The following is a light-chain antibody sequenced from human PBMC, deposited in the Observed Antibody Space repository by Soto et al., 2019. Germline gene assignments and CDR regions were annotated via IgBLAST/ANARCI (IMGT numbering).Light chain of an antibody. J-gene: IGKJ4*01. V-gene: IGKV3-11*01. Sequence: EIVLTQSPATLSLSPGERATLSCRASQSVISYLAWYQQKPGQAPRLLIYDTSTRATGIPARFSGSGSGADFTLTISSLEPEDFAVYYCQQRANGPPRPTCGGGTKVEIK. CDR2: DTS. CDR1: QSVISY. CDR3: QQRANGPPRPT.